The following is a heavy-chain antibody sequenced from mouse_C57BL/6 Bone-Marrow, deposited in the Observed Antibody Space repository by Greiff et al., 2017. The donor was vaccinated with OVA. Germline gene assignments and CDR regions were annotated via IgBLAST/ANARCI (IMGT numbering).Heavy chain of an antibody. CDR2: FDPSDSYT. J-gene: IGHJ2*01. V-gene: IGHV1-69*01. D-gene: IGHD1-1*01. CDR3: ARKGGYYGSFDY. CDR1: GYTFTSYW. Sequence: QVQLQQPGAELVMPGASVKLSCKASGYTFTSYWMHWVKQRPGQGLEWIGEFDPSDSYTNYNQKFKGKSTLTVDKSSSTAYMQLSSLTSEDSAVYYCARKGGYYGSFDYWGQGTTLTVSS.